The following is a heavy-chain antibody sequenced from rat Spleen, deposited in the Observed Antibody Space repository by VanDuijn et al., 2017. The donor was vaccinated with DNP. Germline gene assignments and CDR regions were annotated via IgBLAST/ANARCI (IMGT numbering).Heavy chain of an antibody. CDR3: AREGDYYDGYGDALDA. CDR2: ITSSGGST. CDR1: GFTFSNSG. Sequence: EVQLVESGGGLVQPGRSLKLSCAASGFTFSNSGMHWIRQAPTKGLEWVASITSSGGSTYYPDSVKGRFTISRDNAKNTLYLQMNSLRSEDTATYYCAREGDYYDGYGDALDAWGQGTSVTVSS. J-gene: IGHJ4*01. D-gene: IGHD1-12*03. V-gene: IGHV5-19*01.